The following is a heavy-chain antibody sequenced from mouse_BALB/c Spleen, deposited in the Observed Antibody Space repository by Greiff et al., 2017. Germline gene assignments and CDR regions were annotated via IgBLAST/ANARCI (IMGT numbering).Heavy chain of an antibody. CDR3: ARGNLYYYAMDY. V-gene: IGHV1S135*01. D-gene: IGHD2-1*01. J-gene: IGHJ4*01. Sequence: VHVKQSGPELVKPGASVKVSCKASGYAFTSYNMYWVKQSHGKSLEWIGYIDPYNGGTSYNQKFKGKATLTVDKSSSTAYMHLNSLTSEDSAVYYCARGNLYYYAMDYWGQGTSVTVSS. CDR1: GYAFTSYN. CDR2: IDPYNGGT.